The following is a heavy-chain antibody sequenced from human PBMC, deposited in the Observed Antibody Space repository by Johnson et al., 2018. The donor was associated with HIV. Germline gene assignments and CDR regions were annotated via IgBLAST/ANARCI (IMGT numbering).Heavy chain of an antibody. Sequence: VQLVESGGGLVQPGGSLRLSCAATGFTFSNAWMSWVRQAPGKGLEWVGRMKSRTDGGTTDYAAPVKGRFTIPRDDSKNTLYLQMISLTTEDPAVYYCARGLIIQLWLQAAFDIWGQGTMVTVSS. V-gene: IGHV3-15*01. D-gene: IGHD5-18*01. CDR1: GFTFSNAW. CDR3: ARGLIIQLWLQAAFDI. J-gene: IGHJ3*02. CDR2: MKSRTDGGTT.